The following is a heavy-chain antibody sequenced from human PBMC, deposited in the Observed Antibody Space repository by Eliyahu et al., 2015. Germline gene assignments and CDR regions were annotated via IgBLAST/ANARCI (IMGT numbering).Heavy chain of an antibody. CDR3: SRWGYYSGSGSYRWFDP. Sequence: EVQLVESGGGLVQPGGSLXLSCAASGXTFXSYAMNGVXQAPGKGLEWVSYISGSSSTIYYADSVKGRFTISRDNARNSLHLQMNSLRDEDTAMYYCSRWGYYSGSGSYRWFDPWGQGTLVTVSS. CDR1: GXTFXSYA. J-gene: IGHJ5*02. D-gene: IGHD3-10*01. V-gene: IGHV3-48*02. CDR2: ISGSSSTI.